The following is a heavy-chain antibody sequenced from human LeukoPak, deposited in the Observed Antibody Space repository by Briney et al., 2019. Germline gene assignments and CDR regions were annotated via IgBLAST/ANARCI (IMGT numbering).Heavy chain of an antibody. V-gene: IGHV1-18*01. CDR3: AREYCSGGSCSWFDP. J-gene: IGHJ5*02. CDR2: ISAYNGNT. CDR1: GYTFTSYG. Sequence: GASEKVSCKASGYTFTSYGISWVRQAPGQGLEWMGWISAYNGNTNYAQKLQGRVTMTTDTSTSTAYTELRSLRSDDTAVYYCAREYCSGGSCSWFDPWGQGTLVTVSS. D-gene: IGHD2-15*01.